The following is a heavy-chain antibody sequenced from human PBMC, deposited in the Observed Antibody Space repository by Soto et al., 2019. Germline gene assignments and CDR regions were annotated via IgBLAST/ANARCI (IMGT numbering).Heavy chain of an antibody. CDR2: ISEDGIND. J-gene: IGHJ6*02. D-gene: IGHD3-3*01. CDR3: ARPRRPIYSFYGMDV. Sequence: QVQVVESGGGVVQPGRSLRLSCAASGFTFSSYGMHWVRQAPGKGLEWVAVISEDGINDYYADSVRGRFAISRDNSKNMLYLQVNSLRAEDTAIYYCARPRRPIYSFYGMDVWGQGTTVIVSS. CDR1: GFTFSSYG. V-gene: IGHV3-30*03.